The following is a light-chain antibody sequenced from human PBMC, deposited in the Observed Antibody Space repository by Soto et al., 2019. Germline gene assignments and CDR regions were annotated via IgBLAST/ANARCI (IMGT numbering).Light chain of an antibody. CDR1: SSDVGSYNL. Sequence: SVLTQPASVSGSPGQSITISCTGTSSDVGSYNLVSWYQQHPGKAPKLMIYEVSKRPSGVSNRFSGSKSGNTASLTISGLQAEDEADYYCCSYAGSSTSYVFGTGTKVT. V-gene: IGLV2-23*02. CDR2: EVS. J-gene: IGLJ1*01. CDR3: CSYAGSSTSYV.